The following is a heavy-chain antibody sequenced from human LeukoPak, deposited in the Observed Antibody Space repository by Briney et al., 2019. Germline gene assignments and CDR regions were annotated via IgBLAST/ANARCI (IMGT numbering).Heavy chain of an antibody. J-gene: IGHJ5*02. D-gene: IGHD3-10*01. CDR2: IRYDGSNK. Sequence: GGSLRLSCAASGFTFSSYGMHWVRQAPGKGLEWVAFIRYDGSNKYYADSVEGRFTISRDNSKNTLYPQMNSLRAEDTAVYYCAKDPMVRGPQGNWFDPWGQGTLVTVSS. CDR1: GFTFSSYG. V-gene: IGHV3-30*02. CDR3: AKDPMVRGPQGNWFDP.